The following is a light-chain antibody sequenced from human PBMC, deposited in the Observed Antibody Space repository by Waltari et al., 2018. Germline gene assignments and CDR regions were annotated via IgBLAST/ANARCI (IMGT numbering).Light chain of an antibody. CDR2: GAS. CDR1: QSVGWS. V-gene: IGKV3-20*01. Sequence: EIVLTQSPGTLSLSPGEGATLSCRASQSVGWSLAWYQQKPGHAPRLVISGASSRATGITDRVSGSGSGTDFSLTSSRLEPEEFAVYYCQHYVRLPVTFGQGTKVEI. CDR3: QHYVRLPVT. J-gene: IGKJ1*01.